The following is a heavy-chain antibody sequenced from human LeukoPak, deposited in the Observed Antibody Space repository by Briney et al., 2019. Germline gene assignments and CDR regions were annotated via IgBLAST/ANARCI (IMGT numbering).Heavy chain of an antibody. Sequence: ASVKVSCKASGYTFTGYYTHWVRQAPGQGLEWMGWINPNSGGTNYAQKFQGRVTMTRDTSISTAYMELSRLRSDDTAVYYCARARWLQLSPGLFDYWGQGTLVTVSS. J-gene: IGHJ4*02. D-gene: IGHD5-24*01. CDR3: ARARWLQLSPGLFDY. CDR1: GYTFTGYY. V-gene: IGHV1-2*02. CDR2: INPNSGGT.